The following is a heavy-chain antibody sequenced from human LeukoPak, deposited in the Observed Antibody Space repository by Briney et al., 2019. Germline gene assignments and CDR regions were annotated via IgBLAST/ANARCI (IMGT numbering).Heavy chain of an antibody. Sequence: ESSETLSLTCTVSGGSISSYYWSWIRQPPGKGLEWIGYIYYSGSTNYNPSLKSRVPISVDTSKNQFCLKLSSVTAADTAVYYCARGSSLPLDYWGQGTLVTVSS. V-gene: IGHV4-59*01. D-gene: IGHD6-13*01. CDR3: ARGSSLPLDY. CDR2: IYYSGST. J-gene: IGHJ4*02. CDR1: GGSISSYY.